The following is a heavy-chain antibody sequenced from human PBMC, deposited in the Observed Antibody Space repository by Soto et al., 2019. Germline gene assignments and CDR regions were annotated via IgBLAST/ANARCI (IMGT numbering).Heavy chain of an antibody. D-gene: IGHD6-6*01. CDR1: GYSFTNYC. Sequence: AESLKISCKGSGYSFTNYCIGCVRQMPGKGLEWMGIIYPGDSDTRYSPSFQGHVTISADKSISTAYLQWSSLKASDTAMYYCAKYWDSSSYFDYWGQGTLVTVSS. J-gene: IGHJ4*02. CDR2: IYPGDSDT. CDR3: AKYWDSSSYFDY. V-gene: IGHV5-51*01.